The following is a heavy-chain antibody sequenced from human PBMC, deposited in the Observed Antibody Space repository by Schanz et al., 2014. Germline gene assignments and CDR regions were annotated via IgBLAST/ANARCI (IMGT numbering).Heavy chain of an antibody. D-gene: IGHD6-19*01. CDR1: GFTFSDYY. CDR2: ISNTGTYN. J-gene: IGHJ4*02. V-gene: IGHV3-11*01. CDR3: VRDAYLQIRVAVIDS. Sequence: QVQLVESGGGLVKPGGSVRLSCAASGFTFSDYYMAWIRQAPGQGLEWVTIISNTGTYNYYADSVRGRFVISRDNARGSMFLQMKGLRAEDTAVYYCVRDAYLQIRVAVIDSWGPGNLVTVSS.